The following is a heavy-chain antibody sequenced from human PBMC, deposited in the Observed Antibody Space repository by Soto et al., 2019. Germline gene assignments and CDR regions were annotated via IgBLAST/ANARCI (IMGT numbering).Heavy chain of an antibody. J-gene: IGHJ3*02. CDR3: ASSVNYDSSGYYYFHAFDI. CDR1: GYTFTSYG. Sequence: QVPLVQSGAEVKKPGASVKVSCKASGYTFTSYGISWVRQAPGQGLEWMGWISAYNGNTNYAQKLQGRVTMTTDTSTSTAYMELRSLRSDDTAVYYCASSVNYDSSGYYYFHAFDIWGQGTMVTVSS. CDR2: ISAYNGNT. V-gene: IGHV1-18*01. D-gene: IGHD3-22*01.